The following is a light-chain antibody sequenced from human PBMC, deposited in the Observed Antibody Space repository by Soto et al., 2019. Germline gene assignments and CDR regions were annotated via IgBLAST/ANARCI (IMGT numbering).Light chain of an antibody. CDR1: QSVSSY. CDR3: QQYGSSPLT. Sequence: EIELTQSPGTLSSSPGERATLACRASQSVSSYLAWYQQKPGKAPRLLIYDASTRATGIPDRFSGSGSGTDFTLTISRLEPEDFAVYYCQQYGSSPLTFGGGTKVEIK. J-gene: IGKJ4*01. V-gene: IGKV3-20*01. CDR2: DAS.